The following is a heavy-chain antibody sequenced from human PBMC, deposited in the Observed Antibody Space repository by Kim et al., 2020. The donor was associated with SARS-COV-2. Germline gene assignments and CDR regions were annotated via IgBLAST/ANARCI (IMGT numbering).Heavy chain of an antibody. CDR2: ITREGDGS. Sequence: GGSLRLSCAASGFTFSSYAMNWVRRAPGMGLEYVSTITREGDGSFYADSVKDRFTFSRDNSENMLYLQMTGLRLEDTAIYYCVRYGPSFGAVHWGQGTLVSVS. D-gene: IGHD3-16*01. CDR3: VRYGPSFGAVH. V-gene: IGHV3-64D*06. CDR1: GFTFSSYA. J-gene: IGHJ4*02.